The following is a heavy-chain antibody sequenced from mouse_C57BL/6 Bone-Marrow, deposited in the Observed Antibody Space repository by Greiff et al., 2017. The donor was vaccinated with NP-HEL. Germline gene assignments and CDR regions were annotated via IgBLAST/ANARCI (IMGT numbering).Heavy chain of an antibody. CDR3: ARTPLPYAMGY. CDR1: GYTFTSYW. CDR2: IDPSDSYT. Sequence: QVQLQQPGAELVMPGASVKLSCKASGYTFTSYWMHWVKQRPGQGLEWIGEIDPSDSYTNYNQKFKGKSTLTVDKSSSTAYMQLSSLTSEDSAVYYCARTPLPYAMGYWGQGTSVTVSS. J-gene: IGHJ4*01. D-gene: IGHD2-1*01. V-gene: IGHV1-69*01.